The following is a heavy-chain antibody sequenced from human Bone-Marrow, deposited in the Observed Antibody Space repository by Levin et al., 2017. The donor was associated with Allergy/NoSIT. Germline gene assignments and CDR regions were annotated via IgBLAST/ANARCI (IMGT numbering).Heavy chain of an antibody. CDR2: INYRGVT. CDR1: GGSVRSGTYY. J-gene: IGHJ6*02. Sequence: SPTLSLTCSVSGGSVRSGTYYWSWIRRPPGKGLEWIGYINYRGVTKYNPSLKSRVTISVDTSKNEFSLKVTSVTAADTAVYYCARNRIIVSGGNDYYYGMDVWGQGTTVTVSS. D-gene: IGHD5/OR15-5a*01. CDR3: ARNRIIVSGGNDYYYGMDV. V-gene: IGHV4-61*01.